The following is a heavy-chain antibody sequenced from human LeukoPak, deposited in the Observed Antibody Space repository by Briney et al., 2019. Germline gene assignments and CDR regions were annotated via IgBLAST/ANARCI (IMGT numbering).Heavy chain of an antibody. Sequence: SETLSLTCGVSGGSISSTNWRTWVRQPPGKGLEWIGEVHLDGRTNYNPSLESRLTMSADLSENHISLRLTSVTAADTAVYYCAREGGFYRPLDYSGQGTLVTVSS. CDR2: VHLDGRT. J-gene: IGHJ4*02. CDR3: AREGGFYRPLDY. V-gene: IGHV4-4*02. CDR1: GGSISSTNW. D-gene: IGHD3-3*01.